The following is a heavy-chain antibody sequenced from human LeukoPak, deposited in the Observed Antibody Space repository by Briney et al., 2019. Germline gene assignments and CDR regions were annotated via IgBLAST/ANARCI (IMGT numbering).Heavy chain of an antibody. CDR1: GYTFTGYY. V-gene: IGHV1-2*02. Sequence: ASVKVSCKASGYTFTGYYMHWVRQAPGQGLEWMGWINPNSGGTNYAQKFQGRVTMTRDTSISTAYMELNSLRAEDTAVYYCARDALFDYWGQGTLVTVSS. J-gene: IGHJ4*02. CDR3: ARDALFDY. CDR2: INPNSGGT.